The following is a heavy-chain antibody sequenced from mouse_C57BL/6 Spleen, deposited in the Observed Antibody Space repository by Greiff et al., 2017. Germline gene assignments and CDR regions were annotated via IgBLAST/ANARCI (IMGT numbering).Heavy chain of an antibody. CDR2: INPGNSDT. CDR1: GYTFTSYW. V-gene: IGHV1-5*01. Sequence: EVKVEESGPVLARPGASVKMSCTTSGYTFTSYWMHWVKQRPGKGLEWIGAINPGNSDTSYNQKFKGKAKLTAVTSASTASLELSSLKNEDSAVYYCTRDGGDYWGQGTTLTVSS. J-gene: IGHJ2*01. CDR3: TRDGGDY.